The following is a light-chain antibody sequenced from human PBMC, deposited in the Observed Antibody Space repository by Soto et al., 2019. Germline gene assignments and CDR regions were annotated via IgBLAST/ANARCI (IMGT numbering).Light chain of an antibody. J-gene: IGLJ1*01. V-gene: IGLV2-14*01. CDR3: NSYTSKSTGV. Sequence: QSALTQPASVSGSPGQSITISCTGTSSDVGGYNYVSWYQQHLGKAPKLIIYEVSNRPSGVSNRFSGSKSGNTASLTISGLQAEDAADYYCNSYTSKSTGVFGTGTKLTVL. CDR2: EVS. CDR1: SSDVGGYNY.